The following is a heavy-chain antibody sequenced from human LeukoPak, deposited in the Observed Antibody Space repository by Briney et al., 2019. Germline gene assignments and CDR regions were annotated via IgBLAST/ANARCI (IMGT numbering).Heavy chain of an antibody. Sequence: PGGSLKLSCAASGFTFSNSWMSWVRQAPGKGLEWVANIKPDGGEKSYVDSVKGRFTISRDNTKNSLYLQLNSLRAEDTAVYYCAKDRWNYGSGSYSYGMDVWGQGTTVTVSS. CDR1: GFTFSNSW. D-gene: IGHD3-10*01. CDR2: IKPDGGEK. V-gene: IGHV3-7*01. CDR3: AKDRWNYGSGSYSYGMDV. J-gene: IGHJ6*02.